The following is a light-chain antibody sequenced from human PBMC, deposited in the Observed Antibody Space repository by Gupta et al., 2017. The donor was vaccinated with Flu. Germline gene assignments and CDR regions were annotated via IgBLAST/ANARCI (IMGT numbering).Light chain of an antibody. CDR3: SSPAGRVTGV. J-gene: IGLJ1*01. Sequence: GTSNYGGGYNRVSWYEQRPGKAPKLILDDVTERPSGVPDRFSGSKSGNTASLNISGLQADDEADYYCSSPAGRVTGVFGTGTTVTVL. CDR2: DVT. CDR1: SNYGGGYNR. V-gene: IGLV2-11*01.